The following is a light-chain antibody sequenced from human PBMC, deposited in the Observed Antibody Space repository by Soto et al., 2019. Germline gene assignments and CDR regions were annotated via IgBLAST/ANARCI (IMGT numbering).Light chain of an antibody. CDR2: GAS. Sequence: EIGLTQSPGTLSLSPGERATLSCRASQSVSSSYLAWYQQKPGQAPRLLIYGASSRATGIPDRFSGSGSGTDFTLTISRLEPEDWAVYYCQQYGSSPLTFGGGTKVEIK. CDR3: QQYGSSPLT. V-gene: IGKV3-20*01. J-gene: IGKJ4*01. CDR1: QSVSSSY.